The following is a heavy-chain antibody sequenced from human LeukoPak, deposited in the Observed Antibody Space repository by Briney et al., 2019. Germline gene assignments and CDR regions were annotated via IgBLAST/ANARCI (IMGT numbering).Heavy chain of an antibody. D-gene: IGHD5-24*01. CDR3: ARDPGGDGYNTNFDY. J-gene: IGHJ4*02. Sequence: GGSVRLSCAASGFTFDDYGMSWVRQAPGKGLEWVSGINWNGGSTGYADSVKGRFTISRDNAKNSLYLQMNSLRAEDTALYYCARDPGGDGYNTNFDYWGQGTLVTVSS. CDR2: INWNGGST. V-gene: IGHV3-20*04. CDR1: GFTFDDYG.